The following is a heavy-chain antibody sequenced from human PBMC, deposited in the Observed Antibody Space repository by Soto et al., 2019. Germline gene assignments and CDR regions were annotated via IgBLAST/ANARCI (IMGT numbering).Heavy chain of an antibody. CDR1: GFTFSSYA. CDR3: AKDWRLQYEGDAFDM. CDR2: ISGSGGST. D-gene: IGHD4-4*01. V-gene: IGHV3-23*01. J-gene: IGHJ3*02. Sequence: GGSLRLSCAASGFTFSSYAMSWVRQAPGKGLEWVSAISGSGGSTYYADSVKGRFTISRDNSKNTLYLQMNSLRAEDTAVYYCAKDWRLQYEGDAFDMWGQGTMVTVSS.